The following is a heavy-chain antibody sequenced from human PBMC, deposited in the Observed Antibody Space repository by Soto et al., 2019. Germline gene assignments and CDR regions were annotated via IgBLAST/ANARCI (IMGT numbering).Heavy chain of an antibody. CDR3: ARSIIGYCSGGSCYAYVDI. V-gene: IGHV1-18*01. CDR2: ISAYNGNT. CDR1: GYTFTSAG. Sequence: QVQLVQSGAAVKKPGASVKVSCKASGYTFTSAGISWVRQAPGQGLEWMGWISAYNGNTNYAQKLQGRVNMTQDTSTSTDYMELRSLRSDDTAVYYCARSIIGYCSGGSCYAYVDIWCQGTMVTVSS. J-gene: IGHJ3*02. D-gene: IGHD2-15*01.